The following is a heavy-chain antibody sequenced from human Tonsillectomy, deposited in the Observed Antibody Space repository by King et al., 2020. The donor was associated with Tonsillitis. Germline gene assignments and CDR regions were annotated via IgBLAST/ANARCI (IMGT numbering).Heavy chain of an antibody. Sequence: LQLVQSGGGVVRPGGSLRLSCAASGFTFDDYGMSWVRQTPGKGLEWVSGINCNGGSTRYADSVKGRFTISRDNAKNSLYPQMNSLRAEDTALYYCAKLGLSTYYYYMDVWGKGTTVTVSS. CDR2: INCNGGST. D-gene: IGHD3-16*01. V-gene: IGHV3-20*04. CDR3: AKLGLSTYYYYMDV. J-gene: IGHJ6*03. CDR1: GFTFDDYG.